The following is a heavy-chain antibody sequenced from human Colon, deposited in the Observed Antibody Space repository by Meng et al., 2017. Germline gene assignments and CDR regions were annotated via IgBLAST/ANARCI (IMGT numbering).Heavy chain of an antibody. V-gene: IGHV4-59*01. J-gene: IGHJ4*02. D-gene: IGHD3-22*01. CDR1: AGSISSYY. CDR2: IYYSGRT. CDR3: ARGSSCYYYG. Sequence: SETLSLTCTVSAGSISSYYWSWIRQPPGKGLEWIGYIYYSGRTNYNPSLKSRVTISVDTSKNQFSLKLNSVTAADTAVYDCARGSSCYYYGWGQGTRVTVSS.